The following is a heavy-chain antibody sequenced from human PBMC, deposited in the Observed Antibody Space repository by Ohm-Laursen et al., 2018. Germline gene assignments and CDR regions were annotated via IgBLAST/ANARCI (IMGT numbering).Heavy chain of an antibody. CDR2: ISSGSSPV. CDR1: GFTFSSYN. J-gene: IGHJ4*02. V-gene: IGHV3-48*01. CDR3: ASNADTTGFDY. Sequence: SLRLSCSASGFTFSSYNMNWARQAPGKGLEWVSYISSGSSPVYYADSVKGRFTISRDNAKNSLYLQMNSLRAEDTALYYCASNADTTGFDYWGQGTLVTVSS. D-gene: IGHD1-14*01.